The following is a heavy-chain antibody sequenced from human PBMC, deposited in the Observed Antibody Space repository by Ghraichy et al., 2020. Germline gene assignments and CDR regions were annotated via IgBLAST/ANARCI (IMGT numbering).Heavy chain of an antibody. Sequence: GGSLRLSCAASGFTFSSYAMSWVRQAPGKGLEWVSAISGSGGSTYYADSVKGRFTISRDNSKNTLYLQMNSLRAEDTAVYYCVARALRFLEWLRGYWGQGTLVTVSS. D-gene: IGHD3-3*01. V-gene: IGHV3-23*01. J-gene: IGHJ4*02. CDR2: ISGSGGST. CDR1: GFTFSSYA. CDR3: VARALRFLEWLRGY.